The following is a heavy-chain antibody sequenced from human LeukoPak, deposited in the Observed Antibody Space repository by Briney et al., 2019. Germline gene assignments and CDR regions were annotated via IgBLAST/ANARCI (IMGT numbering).Heavy chain of an antibody. D-gene: IGHD6-6*01. V-gene: IGHV4-59*01. CDR3: ARDVGAARFDY. CDR2: IYYSGST. Sequence: SETLSLTCTVSGVSISSYYWSWIRQPPGKGLEGIGYIYYSGSTNYNPSLKSRVTISVDTSKNQFSLKLSSVTAADMAVYYRARDVGAARFDYWGQGTLVTVSS. CDR1: GVSISSYY. J-gene: IGHJ4*02.